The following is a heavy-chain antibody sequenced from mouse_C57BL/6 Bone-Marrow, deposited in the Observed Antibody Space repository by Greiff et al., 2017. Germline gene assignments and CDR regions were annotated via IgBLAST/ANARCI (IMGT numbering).Heavy chain of an antibody. CDR3: TVSGYWFAY. J-gene: IGHJ3*01. CDR2: IRLKSDNYAT. V-gene: IGHV6-3*01. CDR1: GFTFSNYW. D-gene: IGHD3-2*02. Sequence: EVKLMESGGGLVQPGGSMKLSCVASGFTFSNYWMNWVRQSPEKGLEWVAQIRLKSDNYATHYAESVKGRFTISRDDSKSSVYLQMNNLRAEDTGIYYCTVSGYWFAYWGQGTLVTVSA.